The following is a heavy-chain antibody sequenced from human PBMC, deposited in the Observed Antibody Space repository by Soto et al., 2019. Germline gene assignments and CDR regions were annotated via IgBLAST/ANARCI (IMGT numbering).Heavy chain of an antibody. CDR1: GGSISSSSYY. V-gene: IGHV4-39*01. CDR3: ARLGYCTGVSCLSYYYYYMDV. D-gene: IGHD2-15*01. CDR2: IYYSENA. J-gene: IGHJ6*03. Sequence: TSETLSLTCTVSGGSISSSSYYWGWIRQPPGKGLDCIGSIYYSENAYYNPSLKSRVTISVDTSKNQFSLQLSSVTAADTAVYYFARLGYCTGVSCLSYYYYYMDVWGQGTTVTVSS.